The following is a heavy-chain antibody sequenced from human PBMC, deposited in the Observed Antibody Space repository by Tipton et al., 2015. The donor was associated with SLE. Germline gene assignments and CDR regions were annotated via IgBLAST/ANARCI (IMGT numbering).Heavy chain of an antibody. CDR3: AGQSGVWFGEFDY. Sequence: TLSLTCTVSGDYVSSGSYYWSWIRQPPGKELEWIGYIYYTGRTNYNPSLKSRVTMLVDTSKNEFSLRLSSVAAADTAVYHCAGQSGVWFGEFDYWGQGALVTVSS. CDR1: GDYVSSGSYY. J-gene: IGHJ4*02. CDR2: IYYTGRT. D-gene: IGHD3-10*01. V-gene: IGHV4-61*01.